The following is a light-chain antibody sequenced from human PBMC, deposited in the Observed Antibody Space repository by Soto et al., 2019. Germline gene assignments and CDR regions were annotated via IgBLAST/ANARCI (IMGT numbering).Light chain of an antibody. J-gene: IGKJ2*01. Sequence: EIVLTQSPGTLSLSPGERATLSCRASQSVSSSYLAWYQQKPGQAPRLLIYGASSRATGIPDRFSGSGSGTDFTLTISRLEPEDFSVYYCQQYGSSHMYTCGQGTKLDIK. CDR2: GAS. CDR1: QSVSSSY. V-gene: IGKV3-20*01. CDR3: QQYGSSHMYT.